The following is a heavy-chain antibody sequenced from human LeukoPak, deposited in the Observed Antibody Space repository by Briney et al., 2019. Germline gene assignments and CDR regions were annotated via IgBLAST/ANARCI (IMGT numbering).Heavy chain of an antibody. CDR2: IYSGGST. D-gene: IGHD6-6*01. V-gene: IGHV3-53*01. Sequence: GGSLRLSCAASGFTFSSYAMSWVRQAPGKGLEWVSVIYSGGSTYYADSVKGRFTISRDNSKNTLYLQMNSLRAEDTAVYYCARSLYSSSYYFDYWGQGTLVTVSS. CDR3: ARSLYSSSYYFDY. J-gene: IGHJ4*02. CDR1: GFTFSSYA.